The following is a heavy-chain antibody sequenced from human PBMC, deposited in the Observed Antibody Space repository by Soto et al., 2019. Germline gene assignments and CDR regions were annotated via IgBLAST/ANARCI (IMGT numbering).Heavy chain of an antibody. D-gene: IGHD3-10*01. CDR2: IYYSGST. V-gene: IGHV4-31*03. CDR3: ARTAADYGSGSYYKSRYYFDY. Sequence: SETLSLTCTVSGGSISSGGYYWSWIRQHPGKGLEWIGYIYYSGSTYYNPSPKSRVTISVDTSKNQFSLKLSSVTAADTAVYYCARTAADYGSGSYYKSRYYFDYWGQGTLVTVSS. J-gene: IGHJ4*02. CDR1: GGSISSGGYY.